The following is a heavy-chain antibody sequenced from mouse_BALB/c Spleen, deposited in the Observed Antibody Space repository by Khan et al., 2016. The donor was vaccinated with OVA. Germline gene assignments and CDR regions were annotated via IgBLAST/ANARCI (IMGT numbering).Heavy chain of an antibody. CDR1: GFSLTSYG. J-gene: IGHJ4*01. D-gene: IGHD1-1*01. CDR2: MWGDGST. V-gene: IGHV2-3*01. CDR3: EKFTPDYYSRED. Sequence: VELVESGPGLVAPSQSLSITCTVSGFSLTSYGVNWVRQPPGKGLEWLGVMWGDGSTNYHSALKSRLIISKDNSKSQVFLKLNSLQTDDTATYYCEKFTPDYYSREDWGKGTSGNVSS.